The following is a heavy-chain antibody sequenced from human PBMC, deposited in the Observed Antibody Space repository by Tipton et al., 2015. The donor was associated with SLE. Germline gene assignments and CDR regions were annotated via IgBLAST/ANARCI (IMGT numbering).Heavy chain of an antibody. Sequence: TLSLTCTVSGGSISSYYWSWIRQPAGKGLEWIGRIYISGSTNYNPSLKSRVTMSVDTSKNQFSLKLSSVTAADTAVYYCARGGCSGGSGGSCYPYYYGMDVWGQGTTVT. CDR1: GGSISSYY. CDR3: ARGGCSGGSGGSCYPYYYGMDV. CDR2: IYISGST. J-gene: IGHJ6*02. D-gene: IGHD2-15*01. V-gene: IGHV4-4*07.